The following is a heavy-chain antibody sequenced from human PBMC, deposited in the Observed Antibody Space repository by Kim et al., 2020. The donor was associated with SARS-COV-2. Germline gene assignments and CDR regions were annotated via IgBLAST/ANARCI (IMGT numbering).Heavy chain of an antibody. V-gene: IGHV4-59*01. J-gene: IGHJ4*01. D-gene: IGHD2-21*02. CDR3: ARGVQACGGDCLYYFDY. CDR1: GGSISSYY. CDR2: IYYSGST. Sequence: SETLSLTCTVSGGSISSYYWSWIRQPPGKGLEWIGYIYYSGSTNYNPSLKSRVTISVDTSKNQFSLKLSSVTAADTAVYYCARGVQACGGDCLYYFDYWG.